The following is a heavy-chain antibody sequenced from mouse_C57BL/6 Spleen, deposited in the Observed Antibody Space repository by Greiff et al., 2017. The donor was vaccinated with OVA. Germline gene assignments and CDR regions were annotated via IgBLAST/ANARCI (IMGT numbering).Heavy chain of an antibody. J-gene: IGHJ2*01. Sequence: QVQLQQPGAELVRPGTSVKLSCKASGYTFTSYWMHWVKQRPGQGLEWIGVIDPSDSYTNYNQKFKGKATLTVDTSSSTAYMQLSSLTSEDSAVYYCARPTTTVVANLDYWGQGTTLTVSS. CDR2: IDPSDSYT. CDR1: GYTFTSYW. D-gene: IGHD1-1*01. CDR3: ARPTTTVVANLDY. V-gene: IGHV1-59*01.